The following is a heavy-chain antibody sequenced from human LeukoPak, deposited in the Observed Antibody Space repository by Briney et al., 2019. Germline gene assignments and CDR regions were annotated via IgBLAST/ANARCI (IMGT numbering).Heavy chain of an antibody. V-gene: IGHV3-30*04. Sequence: GRSLRLSCAASGFTFSSYAMHWVRQAPGKGLEWVAVISYDGSNKYYADPVKGRFTISRDNSKNTLYLQMNSLRAEDTAVYYCARDRRTGLWFGELLPQEFDYWGQGTLVTVSS. CDR3: ARDRRTGLWFGELLPQEFDY. D-gene: IGHD3-10*01. CDR2: ISYDGSNK. J-gene: IGHJ4*02. CDR1: GFTFSSYA.